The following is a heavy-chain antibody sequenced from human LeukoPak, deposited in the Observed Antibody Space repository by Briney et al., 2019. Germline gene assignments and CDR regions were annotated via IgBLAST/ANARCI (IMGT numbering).Heavy chain of an antibody. Sequence: SETLSLTCTVSGGSISSYYWSWIRQPPGKGLEWIGYIYYSGSTNYNPSLKSRVTISVDTSKNQFSLKLSSVTAADTAVYYCAKVATVLAGSHVYNWFDPWGQGTLVTVSS. V-gene: IGHV4-59*08. J-gene: IGHJ5*02. CDR2: IYYSGST. D-gene: IGHD3-16*01. CDR3: AKVATVLAGSHVYNWFDP. CDR1: GGSISSYY.